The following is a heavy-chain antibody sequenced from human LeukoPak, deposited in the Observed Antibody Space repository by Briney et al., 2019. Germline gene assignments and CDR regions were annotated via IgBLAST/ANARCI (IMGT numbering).Heavy chain of an antibody. CDR2: IYPADSDT. V-gene: IGHV5-51*01. Sequence: GESLKISCKGSGYTFSSYWIAWVRQMPGKGLEWMGIIYPADSDTRYSPSFQGQVTISADKSISTAYLQWSSLKASDTAMYYCARLDTAVAGTRNAFDIWGQGTMVTVSS. J-gene: IGHJ3*02. D-gene: IGHD6-19*01. CDR1: GYTFSSYW. CDR3: ARLDTAVAGTRNAFDI.